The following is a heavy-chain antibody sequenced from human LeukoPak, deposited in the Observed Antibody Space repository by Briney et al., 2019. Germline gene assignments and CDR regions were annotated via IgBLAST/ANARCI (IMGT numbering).Heavy chain of an antibody. CDR2: ISSSGSTI. D-gene: IGHD3-10*01. Sequence: GGSLRLSCAASGFTFSSYEMNWVRQAPGKGLEWVSYISSSGSTIYYADSVKGRFTISRDNAKNSLYLQMNSLRAEDTAVYYCARGTLWFGSDYYYYMDVWGKGTTVTVSS. V-gene: IGHV3-48*03. CDR3: ARGTLWFGSDYYYYMDV. J-gene: IGHJ6*03. CDR1: GFTFSSYE.